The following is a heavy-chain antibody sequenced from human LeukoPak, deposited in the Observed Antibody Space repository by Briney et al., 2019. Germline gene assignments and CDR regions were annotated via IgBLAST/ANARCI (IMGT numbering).Heavy chain of an antibody. CDR2: IYYSGST. J-gene: IGHJ4*02. V-gene: IGHV4-59*01. Sequence: SETLSLTCTVSGGSINNYYWSWIRQPPGKGLEWIGYIYYSGSTNYNPSLKSRVTISVDTSKNQFSLKLSSVTAADTAVYYCARVVSYCGGDCYHFDYWGQGTLVTVSS. CDR3: ARVVSYCGGDCYHFDY. D-gene: IGHD2-21*02. CDR1: GGSINNYY.